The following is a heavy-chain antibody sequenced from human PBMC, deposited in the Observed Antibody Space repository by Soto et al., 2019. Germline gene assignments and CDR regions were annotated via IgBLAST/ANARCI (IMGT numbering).Heavy chain of an antibody. J-gene: IGHJ4*02. CDR1: GFTFSSYW. D-gene: IGHD6-19*01. CDR3: ARRGSYSSGALDH. V-gene: IGHV3-74*01. CDR2: INGDGSST. Sequence: DVQLVESGGVLVEPGGSLRLSCEASGFTFSSYWMHWVRQAPGKGLVWVSRINGDGSSTNYADSVKGRFTISRDNAKNSLFLQMNSLRAADTAVYYCARRGSYSSGALDHWGQGTHVTVSS.